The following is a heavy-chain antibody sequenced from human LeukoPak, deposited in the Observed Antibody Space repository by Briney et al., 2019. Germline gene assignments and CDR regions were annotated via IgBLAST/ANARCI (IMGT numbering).Heavy chain of an antibody. J-gene: IGHJ4*02. D-gene: IGHD3-16*01. CDR3: ARDLGAVRYFDY. CDR2: INSSSSTI. CDR1: GFTFSSYE. V-gene: IGHV3-48*03. Sequence: PGGSLRLSCAASGFTFSSYEMNWVRQAPGKGLEWVSYINSSSSTIYYADSVKSRFTTSRDNAKNSLYLQMNSLRAEDTAVYYCARDLGAVRYFDYWGQGTLVTVPS.